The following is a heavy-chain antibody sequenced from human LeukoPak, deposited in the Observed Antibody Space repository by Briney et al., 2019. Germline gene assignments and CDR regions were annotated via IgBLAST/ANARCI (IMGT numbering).Heavy chain of an antibody. CDR1: GGSISSYY. J-gene: IGHJ4*02. CDR2: IYYSGST. Sequence: PSETLSLTCTVSGGSISSYYWSWIRQPPGKGLEWIGYIYYSGSTNYNPSLKSRVTISVDTSKNQFSLKLSSVTAADTAVYYCARLGYQLLIDYWGQGTLVTVSS. CDR3: ARLGYQLLIDY. D-gene: IGHD2-2*01. V-gene: IGHV4-59*08.